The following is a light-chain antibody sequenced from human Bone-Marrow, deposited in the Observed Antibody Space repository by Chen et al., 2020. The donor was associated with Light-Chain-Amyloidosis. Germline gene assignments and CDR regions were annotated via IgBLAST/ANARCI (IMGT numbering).Light chain of an antibody. J-gene: IGLJ2*01. CDR1: NIGSKS. CDR2: DDR. CDR3: HVWDSSSDHVV. V-gene: IGLV3-21*02. Sequence: SYVLNQPPSVSVAPGQTARITCGGNNIGSKSVHWYQQKPGQAPILVVYDDRDRPSGIPGRFSGSNFGNTATLTVSRVEAGDEADYYCHVWDSSSDHVVFGGGTNLTVL.